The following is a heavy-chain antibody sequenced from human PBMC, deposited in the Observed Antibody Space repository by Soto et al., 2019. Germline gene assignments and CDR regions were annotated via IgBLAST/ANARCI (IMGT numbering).Heavy chain of an antibody. CDR1: GFTFSSYG. J-gene: IGHJ6*03. Sequence: GGSLRLSCAASGFTFSSYGMHWVRQAPGKGLEWVAVIWYDGSNKYYADSVKGRFTISRDNSKNTLYLQMNSLRAEDTAVYYCAKVRGEYYYMDVWGKGTTVTVSS. V-gene: IGHV3-33*06. D-gene: IGHD3-10*01. CDR2: IWYDGSNK. CDR3: AKVRGEYYYMDV.